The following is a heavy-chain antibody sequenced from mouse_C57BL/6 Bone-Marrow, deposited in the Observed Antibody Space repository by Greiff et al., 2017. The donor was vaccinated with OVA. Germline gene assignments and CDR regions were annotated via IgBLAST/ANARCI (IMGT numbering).Heavy chain of an antibody. V-gene: IGHV1-19*01. D-gene: IGHD1-1*01. CDR2: INPYNGGT. CDR1: GYTFTDYY. J-gene: IGHJ1*03. CDR3: ARGDGSSSYWYFDV. Sequence: VQLQQSGPVLVKPGASVKMSCKASGYTFTDYYMNWVKQSHGKSLEWIGVINPYNGGTSYNQKFKGKATLTVDKSSSTAYMELNSLTAEDSAVYYGARGDGSSSYWYFDVWGTGTTVTVSS.